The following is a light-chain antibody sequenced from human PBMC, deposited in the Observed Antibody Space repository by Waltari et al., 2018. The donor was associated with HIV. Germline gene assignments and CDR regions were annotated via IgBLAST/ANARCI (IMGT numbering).Light chain of an antibody. V-gene: IGKV4-1*01. Sequence: DIVMTQSPDSLAVSLGERATFNCRSSRTVLSNSDNRNYLAWYQQKTGQSPNVLIYWASTRQSGVPDRFSASGSGTNFSLTISRLQAADVAVYYCQQYYTVRPTFGGGTKVEIK. CDR2: WAS. CDR1: RTVLSNSDNRNY. J-gene: IGKJ4*01. CDR3: QQYYTVRPT.